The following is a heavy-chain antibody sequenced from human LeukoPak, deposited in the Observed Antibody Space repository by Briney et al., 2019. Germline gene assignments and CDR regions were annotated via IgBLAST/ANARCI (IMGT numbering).Heavy chain of an antibody. V-gene: IGHV3-48*01. D-gene: IGHD4-17*01. Sequence: PGGSLRLSCAASGFTFTTYSINWVRQAPGKGLGWVSYISSSSTIYYADSVKGRFTISRDNAKNSLYLQMNSLRAEDTAVYYCARGSYGDYYFDYWGQGTLVTVSS. CDR2: ISSSSTI. CDR3: ARGSYGDYYFDY. CDR1: GFTFTTYS. J-gene: IGHJ4*02.